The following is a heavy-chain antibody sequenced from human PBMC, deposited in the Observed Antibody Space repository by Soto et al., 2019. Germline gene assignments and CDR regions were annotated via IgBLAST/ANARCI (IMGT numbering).Heavy chain of an antibody. D-gene: IGHD6-13*01. CDR1: GYSFTSHA. J-gene: IGHJ5*01. CDR3: AKSGASSPGNWFYS. Sequence: QVHLVQSGAEVKEPGASVKVSCKASGYSFTSHAIHWVRQAPGQRLEWMGWINPGNGDTKYSQEFQGRVTITRDTAANTAYMELNSLTSEDTAVYYCAKSGASSPGNWFYSWGQGTLVTVCS. V-gene: IGHV1-3*01. CDR2: INPGNGDT.